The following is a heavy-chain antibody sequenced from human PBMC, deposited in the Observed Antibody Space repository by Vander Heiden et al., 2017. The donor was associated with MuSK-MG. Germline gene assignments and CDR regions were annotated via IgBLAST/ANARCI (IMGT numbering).Heavy chain of an antibody. CDR1: GYSVSSGYY. J-gene: IGHJ4*02. V-gene: IGHV4-38-2*02. D-gene: IGHD3-16*01. Sequence: QVQLQESGPGLVKPSETLSLTCTVSGYSVSSGYYWGWIRQPPGKGLDWIGNIYHSGSTYYNPSLRSRVTISLDTSKNQFSLNLYSVTAADTAVYYCAGAELGKPLYFWGQGTLVTVSS. CDR2: IYHSGST. CDR3: AGAELGKPLYF.